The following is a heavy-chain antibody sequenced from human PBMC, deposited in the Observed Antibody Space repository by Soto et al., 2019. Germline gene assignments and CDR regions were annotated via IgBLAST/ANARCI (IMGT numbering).Heavy chain of an antibody. CDR2: IHSDGSHT. J-gene: IGHJ4*02. Sequence: EVQLVESGGGLVQPGGSPRLSCAASGFTFNIYWMHWIRQNPGKALVWVSLIHSDGSHTNYADSVKGRFTISRDNAKNTLYLQMISLRAEDTAVYYCARSSFPYYFDYWGQGTLVTVSS. D-gene: IGHD1-26*01. CDR3: ARSSFPYYFDY. V-gene: IGHV3-74*01. CDR1: GFTFNIYW.